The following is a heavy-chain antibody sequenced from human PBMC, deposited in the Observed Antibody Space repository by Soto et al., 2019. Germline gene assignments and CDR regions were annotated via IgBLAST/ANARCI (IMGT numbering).Heavy chain of an antibody. CDR2: INHSGST. J-gene: IGHJ6*02. D-gene: IGHD5-18*01. V-gene: IGHV4-34*01. CDR3: ARGRGYSYGYYRTEYYYYGMDV. CDR1: GGSFSGYY. Sequence: LSLTCAVYGGSFSGYYWSWIRQPPGKGLEWIGEINHSGSTNYNPSLKSRVTISVDTSKNQFSLKLSSVTAADTAVYYCARGRGYSYGYYRTEYYYYGMDVWGQGTTVTVSS.